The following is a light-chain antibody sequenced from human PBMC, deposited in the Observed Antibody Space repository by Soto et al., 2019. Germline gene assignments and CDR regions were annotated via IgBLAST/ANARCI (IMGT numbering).Light chain of an antibody. CDR3: SSYTSSSTHNYV. CDR2: EVS. V-gene: IGLV2-14*01. Sequence: QSVLAQPASVSGSPGQSITISCTGTSSDVVGYNYVSWYQQHPGKAPKLMIYEVSNRPSGVSNRFSGSKSGNTASLTISGLQAEDEADYYCSSYTSSSTHNYVSGNGTKVTVL. CDR1: SSDVVGYNY. J-gene: IGLJ1*01.